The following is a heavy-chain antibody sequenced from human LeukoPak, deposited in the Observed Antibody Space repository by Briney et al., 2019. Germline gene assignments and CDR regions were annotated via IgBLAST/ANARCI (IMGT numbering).Heavy chain of an antibody. CDR3: ARDHIAARPSSLRGGYYYYGMDV. CDR2: IYSGGST. D-gene: IGHD6-6*01. CDR1: GFTVSSNY. V-gene: IGHV3-53*01. Sequence: GGSLRLSCAASGFTVSSNYMSWVRQAPGKGLGWVSVIYSGGSTYYADSVKGRFTISRDNSKNTLYLQMNSLRAEDTAVYYCARDHIAARPSSLRGGYYYYGMDVWGQGTTVTVSS. J-gene: IGHJ6*02.